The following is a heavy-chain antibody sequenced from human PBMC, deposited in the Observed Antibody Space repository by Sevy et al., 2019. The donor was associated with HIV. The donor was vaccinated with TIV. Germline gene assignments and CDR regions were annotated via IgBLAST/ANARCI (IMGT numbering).Heavy chain of an antibody. CDR3: ARGLYYYDSSGYSDAFDI. D-gene: IGHD3-22*01. Sequence: GESLKISCKGSGYIFKNYWIGWVRQVPGKGLEWMGIFYPGNSDVRYSPSFQGHITISADKSISAAYLQCRGLKASDTAMYFCARGLYYYDSSGYSDAFDIWGQGTMVTVSS. V-gene: IGHV5-51*01. J-gene: IGHJ3*02. CDR2: FYPGNSDV. CDR1: GYIFKNYW.